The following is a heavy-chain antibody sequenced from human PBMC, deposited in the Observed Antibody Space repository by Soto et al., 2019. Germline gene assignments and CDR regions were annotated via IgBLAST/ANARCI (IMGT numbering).Heavy chain of an antibody. V-gene: IGHV4-61*01. CDR2: FYYSGST. D-gene: IGHD1-1*01. CDR1: GGSVSGGSYF. J-gene: IGHJ4*02. CDR3: AREGRMGTFDY. Sequence: VQLQESGPGLVRPSETLSLTCTVSGGSVSGGSYFWSWVRQPPGKGLEWIGYFYYSGSTKYNPSLKSRVTIIEDTSTNQFSLKLTSVTAADTAVYYCAREGRMGTFDYWGQGALVTVSS.